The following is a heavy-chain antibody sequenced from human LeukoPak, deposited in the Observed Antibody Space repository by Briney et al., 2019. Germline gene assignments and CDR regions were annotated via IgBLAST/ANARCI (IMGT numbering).Heavy chain of an antibody. Sequence: GGSLRLSCTASGFSFSGHWMHWARQLPGKGLVWVSRISPTGSTTSYADSVKGRFTVSRDNAKNTLYLQVNNLRAEDTAVYYCAGRGYSGYGPFDYWGQGTLVTVSS. CDR2: ISPTGSTT. CDR3: AGRGYSGYGPFDY. J-gene: IGHJ4*02. V-gene: IGHV3-74*01. D-gene: IGHD5-12*01. CDR1: GFSFSGHW.